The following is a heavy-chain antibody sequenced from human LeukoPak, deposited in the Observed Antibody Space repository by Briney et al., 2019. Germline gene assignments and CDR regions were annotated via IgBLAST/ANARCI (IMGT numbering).Heavy chain of an antibody. CDR3: AKSTVGATRYFDY. CDR1: GFTFSGYA. Sequence: GGSRRLSCAASGFTFSGYAMSWVRQAPGKGLEWVSAISGSGGSTYYADSVKGRFTISRDNSKNTLYLQMNSLRAEGTDLYYCAKSTVGATRYFDYWGQGTLVTVSS. J-gene: IGHJ4*02. CDR2: ISGSGGST. D-gene: IGHD1-26*01. V-gene: IGHV3-23*01.